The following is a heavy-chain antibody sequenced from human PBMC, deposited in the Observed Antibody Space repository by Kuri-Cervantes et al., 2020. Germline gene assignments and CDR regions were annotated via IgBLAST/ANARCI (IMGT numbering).Heavy chain of an antibody. V-gene: IGHV3-7*01. D-gene: IGHD3-10*01. Sequence: GESLKISCAASGFTFSDYWMTWVRQAPGKGLEWVANIKEDGSEKQYADSVKGRFTISRDNAKDSLSLQMNSLRAEDTAVYYCASEGYYGSGIKGEFDYWGQGTLVTVSS. CDR1: GFTFSDYW. CDR2: IKEDGSEK. J-gene: IGHJ4*02. CDR3: ASEGYYGSGIKGEFDY.